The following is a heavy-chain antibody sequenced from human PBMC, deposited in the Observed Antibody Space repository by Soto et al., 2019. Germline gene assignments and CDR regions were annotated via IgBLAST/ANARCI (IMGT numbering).Heavy chain of an antibody. J-gene: IGHJ6*02. CDR2: ISAYNGNT. CDR1: GYTFTSYG. D-gene: IGHD2-15*01. V-gene: IGHV1-18*01. Sequence: QVQLVQSGPEVKKPGASVKVSCKASGYTFTSYGISWVRQAPGQGLEWMGWISAYNGNTDYAQKVQGRVTMTTDTCTSTVYMELRSLRSDDTAVYYCARVRAELGYCSGPSCLPYYNGMDVWGQGTTVTVSS. CDR3: ARVRAELGYCSGPSCLPYYNGMDV.